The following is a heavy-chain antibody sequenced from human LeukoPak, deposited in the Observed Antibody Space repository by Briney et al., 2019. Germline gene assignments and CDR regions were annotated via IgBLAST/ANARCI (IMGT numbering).Heavy chain of an antibody. J-gene: IGHJ6*03. D-gene: IGHD3-10*01. CDR1: GYTFTSYG. CDR3: ARVPRYGSGSLVVYYYYYMDV. CDR2: ISAYNGNT. V-gene: IGHV1-18*01. Sequence: GASVKVSCKASGYTFTSYGISWVRQAPGQGLEWMGWISAYNGNTNYAQKLQGRVTMTTDTSTSTAYMELRSLRSDDTAVYYCARVPRYGSGSLVVYYYYYMDVWGKGTTVTISS.